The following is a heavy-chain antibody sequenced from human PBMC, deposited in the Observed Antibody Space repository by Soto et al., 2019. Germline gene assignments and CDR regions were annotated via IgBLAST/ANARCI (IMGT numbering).Heavy chain of an antibody. CDR3: ASYVCSSGGYGMDV. J-gene: IGHJ6*02. V-gene: IGHV3-30*03. D-gene: IGHD6-25*01. Sequence: QVHLVESGGGVVQPGRSLRLSCAASGFTFSSYGMHWVRQAPGKGLEWVAVISYDGSNKYYADSVKGRFTISRDNSKNQLYLQMNGLRAEDTAVYYCASYVCSSGGYGMDVWGQGTTVTVSS. CDR1: GFTFSSYG. CDR2: ISYDGSNK.